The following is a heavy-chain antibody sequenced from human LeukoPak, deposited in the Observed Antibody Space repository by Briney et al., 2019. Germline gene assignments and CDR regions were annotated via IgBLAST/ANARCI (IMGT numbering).Heavy chain of an antibody. J-gene: IGHJ3*02. V-gene: IGHV6-1*01. CDR2: TYYRSKWYN. D-gene: IGHD3-22*01. CDR1: GDRVSSNSAA. Sequence: SQTLSLTCAISGDRVSSNSAARNWIRQSPSRGLEWLGRTYYRSKWYNDYAVSVRSRITINPDTSKNQFSLQLNSVTAEDTAVYYCARHGGYYKIGAFDIWGQGTMVTVSS. CDR3: ARHGGYYKIGAFDI.